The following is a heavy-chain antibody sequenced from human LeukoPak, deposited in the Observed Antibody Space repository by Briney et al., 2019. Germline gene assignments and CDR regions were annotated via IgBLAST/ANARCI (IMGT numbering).Heavy chain of an antibody. Sequence: GASVKVSCKASGGTFSSYAISWVRQAPGQGLEWMGWISAYNGNTNYAQKLQGRVTMTTDTSTSTAYMELRSLRSDDTAVYYCAREGVGCSSTSCYDDYYYGMDVWGQGTTVTVSS. CDR3: AREGVGCSSTSCYDDYYYGMDV. V-gene: IGHV1-18*01. CDR1: GGTFSSYA. CDR2: ISAYNGNT. J-gene: IGHJ6*02. D-gene: IGHD2-2*01.